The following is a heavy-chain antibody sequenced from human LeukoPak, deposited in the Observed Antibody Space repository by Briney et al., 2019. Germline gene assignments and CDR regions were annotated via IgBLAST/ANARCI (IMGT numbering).Heavy chain of an antibody. CDR3: ARWTTNFDY. J-gene: IGHJ4*02. V-gene: IGHV3-23*01. D-gene: IGHD4-17*01. CDR1: GFAFSSYA. CDR2: ISGSGGST. Sequence: GGSLRLSCAASGFAFSSYAMSWVRQAPGQGLEWVSTISGSGGSTDYADSVKGRFTISRDNSKNTLYLQMDSLGAEDTAEYYCARWTTNFDYWGQGTLVTVSS.